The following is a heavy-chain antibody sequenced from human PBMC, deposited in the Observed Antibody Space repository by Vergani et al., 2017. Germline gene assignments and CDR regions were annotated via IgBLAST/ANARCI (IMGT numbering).Heavy chain of an antibody. CDR3: ATDFSPGYYCDNSGAPPPPFYC. CDR2: FDPEDGET. D-gene: IGHD3-22*01. CDR1: GYTLTELF. Sequence: QVQLVQSGAEVKKPGASVKVSCKVSGYTLTELFMHWVRQAPGKGLEWMGGFDPEDGETIYAQKFQGRVTMTEDTSTDAAYMKLSSLRSEDTAVYYCATDFSPGYYCDNSGAPPPPFYCWGQRTLVTVSS. J-gene: IGHJ4*02. V-gene: IGHV1-24*01.